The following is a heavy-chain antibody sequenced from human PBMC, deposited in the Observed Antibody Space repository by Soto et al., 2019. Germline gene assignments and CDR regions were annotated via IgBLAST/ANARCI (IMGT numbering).Heavy chain of an antibody. Sequence: GSLRLSCAASGFTFSSYGMHWVRQAPGKGLEWVAVIWYDGSNKYYADSVKGRFTISRDNSKNTLYLQMNSLRAEDTAVYYCARDPGRGAYYDFWSGPHTYYYGMDVWGQGTTVTVSS. J-gene: IGHJ6*02. CDR1: GFTFSSYG. D-gene: IGHD3-3*01. CDR2: IWYDGSNK. V-gene: IGHV3-33*01. CDR3: ARDPGRGAYYDFWSGPHTYYYGMDV.